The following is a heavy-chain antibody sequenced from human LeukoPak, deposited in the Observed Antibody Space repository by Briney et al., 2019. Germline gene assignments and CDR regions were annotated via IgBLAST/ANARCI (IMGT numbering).Heavy chain of an antibody. D-gene: IGHD3-3*01. V-gene: IGHV3-30-3*01. J-gene: IGHJ4*02. Sequence: GGSLRLSCAASGFTFSSYAMHWVRQAPGKGLEWVAVISFDGSNKYYADSVKGRFTISRDNAKNSLYLQMNSLRAEDTAVYYCAREVTIFGVGSSGWWGQGTLVTVSS. CDR1: GFTFSSYA. CDR2: ISFDGSNK. CDR3: AREVTIFGVGSSGW.